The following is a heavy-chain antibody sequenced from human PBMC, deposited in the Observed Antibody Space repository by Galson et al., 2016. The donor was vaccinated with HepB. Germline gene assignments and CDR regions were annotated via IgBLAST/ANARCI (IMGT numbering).Heavy chain of an antibody. J-gene: IGHJ4*02. CDR3: AKDLLPSGAGREDYFDP. Sequence: SLRLSCAASGFTFGMYAMTWVRQAPGKGLEWVSSVSAGGDNTYYAESVKGQFTISRDNSKKMLYLQMNSLRAEDTAIYYCAKDLLPSGAGREDYFDPWGQGALVTVSS. CDR2: VSAGGDNT. CDR1: GFTFGMYA. D-gene: IGHD6-19*01. V-gene: IGHV3-23*01.